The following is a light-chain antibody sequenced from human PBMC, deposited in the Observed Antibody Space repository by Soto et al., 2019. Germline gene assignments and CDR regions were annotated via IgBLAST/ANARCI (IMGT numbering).Light chain of an antibody. CDR3: CSYVGSISVI. CDR2: DVS. J-gene: IGLJ2*01. CDR1: SSDVGGYSY. V-gene: IGLV2-11*01. Sequence: QSALTQPRSVSGSPGQSVTISCTGTSSDVGGYSYVSWYQQHPGKAPKLMTYDVSKRPSGVPDRFSGSKSGNTASLTISGLQAEDEADYYCCSYVGSISVIFGGGTQLTVL.